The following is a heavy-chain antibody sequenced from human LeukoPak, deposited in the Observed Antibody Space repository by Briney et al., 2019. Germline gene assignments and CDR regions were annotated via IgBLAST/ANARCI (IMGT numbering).Heavy chain of an antibody. Sequence: ASVKVSCKASGYTFTSYDINWVRQATGQGLEWMGWMTPNSGDTGYAQKFQGRVTMTRNTSISTAYMELSSLRSEDTAVYYCARDRSSRNTVWDYWGQGTLVTVSS. J-gene: IGHJ4*02. V-gene: IGHV1-8*01. CDR1: GYTFTSYD. CDR3: ARDRSSRNTVWDY. CDR2: MTPNSGDT. D-gene: IGHD4-17*01.